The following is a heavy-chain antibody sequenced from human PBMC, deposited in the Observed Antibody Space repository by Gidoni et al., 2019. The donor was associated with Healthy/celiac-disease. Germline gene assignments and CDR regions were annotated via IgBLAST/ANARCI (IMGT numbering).Heavy chain of an antibody. Sequence: QVQLVESGGGVVQPGRSLRLSCAASGFTFSSSGMHWVRQAPGKGLEGGAVIWYDGSNKYYADSVKGRFTISRDNSKNTLYLQMNSLRAEDTAVYYCARGDYYYDSSGYYKNLDYWGQGTLVTVSS. CDR3: ARGDYYYDSSGYYKNLDY. CDR2: IWYDGSNK. D-gene: IGHD3-22*01. V-gene: IGHV3-33*01. CDR1: GFTFSSSG. J-gene: IGHJ4*02.